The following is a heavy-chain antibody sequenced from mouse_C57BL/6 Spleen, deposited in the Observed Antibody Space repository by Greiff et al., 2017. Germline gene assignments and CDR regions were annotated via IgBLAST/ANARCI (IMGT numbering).Heavy chain of an antibody. J-gene: IGHJ3*01. V-gene: IGHV14-3*01. CDR1: GFNIKNTY. Sequence: VQLKQSVAELVRPGASVKLSCTASGFNIKNTYMHWVKQRPEQGLEWIGRIDPANGNTKYAPKFQGKATITADPSSNTAYLQLSSLTSEDTAIYYCASSDYDGFSFAYWGQGTLVTVSA. D-gene: IGHD2-4*01. CDR3: ASSDYDGFSFAY. CDR2: IDPANGNT.